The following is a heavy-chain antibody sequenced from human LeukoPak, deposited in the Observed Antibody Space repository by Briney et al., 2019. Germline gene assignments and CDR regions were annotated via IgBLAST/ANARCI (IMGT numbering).Heavy chain of an antibody. J-gene: IGHJ4*02. D-gene: IGHD1-26*01. CDR1: GFTFRSYG. CDR3: AREVGSFDY. V-gene: IGHV3-30*02. CDR2: IRYDGSNK. Sequence: GGSLRLSCAASGFTFRSYGMHWVRQAPGRGLEWVAFIRYDGSNKYYADSVKGRFTISRDTSKNTLYLQMNSLRAEDTAVYYCAREVGSFDYWGQGTLVTVSS.